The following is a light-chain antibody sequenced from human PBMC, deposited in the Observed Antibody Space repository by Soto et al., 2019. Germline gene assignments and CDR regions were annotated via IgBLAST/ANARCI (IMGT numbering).Light chain of an antibody. V-gene: IGLV2-14*01. CDR2: EVT. CDR1: SSDVGSYNY. J-gene: IGLJ3*02. Sequence: QSALTQPASVSGSPGQSNTISCTGTSSDVGSYNYVSWYQQHPGKVPKLIICEVTNRPPGVSNRFSGSKSGNTASLTISGLQTEDEADYYCSSYTTSSTWVFGGGTKLTVL. CDR3: SSYTTSSTWV.